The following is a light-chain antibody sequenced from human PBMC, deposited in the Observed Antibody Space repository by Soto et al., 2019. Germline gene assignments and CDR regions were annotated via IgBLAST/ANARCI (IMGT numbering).Light chain of an antibody. CDR1: RTINTY. V-gene: IGKV1-39*01. Sequence: DVRMTQSPSSLSASVGDTITITCRASRTINTYVNWFQQKPGEPPRLLIYGASTLHDGVPSRFSGSGSGADFTLTSSGLQPEEFASYHCQQTYSDISFGGGTKV. CDR3: QQTYSDIS. CDR2: GAS. J-gene: IGKJ4*01.